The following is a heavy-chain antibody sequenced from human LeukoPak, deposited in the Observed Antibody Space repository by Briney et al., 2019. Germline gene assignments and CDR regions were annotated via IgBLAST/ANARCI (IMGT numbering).Heavy chain of an antibody. V-gene: IGHV4-34*01. J-gene: IGHJ4*02. CDR3: ARGVSTDTRPIDY. CDR2: INHSGST. Sequence: PSETLSLTCAVYGGSFSGYYWSWIRQPPGKGLEWIGEINHSGSTNYNPSLKSRVTISVDTSKNQFSLKLSSVTAADTAVYYCARGVSTDTRPIDYWGQGTLVTVSS. CDR1: GGSFSGYY.